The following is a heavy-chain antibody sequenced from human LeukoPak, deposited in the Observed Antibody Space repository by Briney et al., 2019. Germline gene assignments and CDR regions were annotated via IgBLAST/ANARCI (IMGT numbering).Heavy chain of an antibody. D-gene: IGHD2-21*02. V-gene: IGHV4-39*01. J-gene: IGHJ4*02. CDR3: VVVTYHRGY. CDR2: IYYSGST. Sequence: SETLSLTCTVSGGSISSSSYYWGWIRQPPGKGLEWIGSIYYSGSTYYNPSLKSRVTISVDTSKNQFSLKLSSVTAADTAVYYCVVVTYHRGYWGQGTLVTVSS. CDR1: GGSISSSSYY.